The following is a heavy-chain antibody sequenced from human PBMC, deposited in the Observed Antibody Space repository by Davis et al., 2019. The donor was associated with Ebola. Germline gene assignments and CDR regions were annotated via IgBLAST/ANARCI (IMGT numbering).Heavy chain of an antibody. D-gene: IGHD4-23*01. CDR3: ARGVGGGFDI. CDR2: IKQVGSET. V-gene: IGHV3-7*04. J-gene: IGHJ3*02. Sequence: PGRSLRLSCPASAFTFSSFWTSWVSQAPGKGLEWVANIKQVGSETYYVDSVTGRFTISRDNAKNALYLQMNSLRDEDTAVYFCARGVGGGFDIWGQGTMVTVSS. CDR1: AFTFSSFW.